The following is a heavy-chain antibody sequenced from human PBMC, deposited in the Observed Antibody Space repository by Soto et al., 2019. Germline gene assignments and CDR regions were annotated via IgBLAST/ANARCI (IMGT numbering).Heavy chain of an antibody. CDR3: ARDSPGDIGLIDH. CDR2: ISSSGSYI. V-gene: IGHV3-21*01. Sequence: NPGGSLRLSCAASGFTFSSHNMNWVRQAPGKGLEWVSSISSSGSYIYYAASVKGRFTISGDTAKNSMYLRMNSLSAEDTAVYYCARDSPGDIGLIDHWGRGTLVTVSS. J-gene: IGHJ4*02. CDR1: GFTFSSHN. D-gene: IGHD2-21*02.